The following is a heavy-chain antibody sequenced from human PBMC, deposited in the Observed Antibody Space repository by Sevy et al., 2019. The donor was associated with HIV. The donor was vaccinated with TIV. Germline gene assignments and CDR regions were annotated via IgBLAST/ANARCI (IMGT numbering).Heavy chain of an antibody. V-gene: IGHV3-11*06. CDR2: ISSRSSFT. CDR1: GFTFGDYY. CDR3: ARGAYDV. Sequence: GGSLRLSCVGSGFTFGDYYISWIRQAPGKGLECVAYISSRSSFTNYTDSVRGRFTISIDNAENEVFLPMNSLRAEDTGVYYTARGAYDVWGQGTTVTVSS. J-gene: IGHJ3*01.